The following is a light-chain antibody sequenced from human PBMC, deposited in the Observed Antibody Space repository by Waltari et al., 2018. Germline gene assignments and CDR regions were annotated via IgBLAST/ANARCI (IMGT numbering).Light chain of an antibody. J-gene: IGLJ3*02. CDR3: CSYAGSVTPWM. V-gene: IGLV2-23*02. CDR1: SNDIGYYHR. CDR2: EVT. Sequence: QSALTQPAPAPGPPGQSIPISRTAASNDIGYYHRVPWYQQYPGKAPKLLIYEVTKRPSGVSDRFSGSKSGNTASLTISGLQAEDEADFYCCSYAGSVTPWMFGGGTKLTVL.